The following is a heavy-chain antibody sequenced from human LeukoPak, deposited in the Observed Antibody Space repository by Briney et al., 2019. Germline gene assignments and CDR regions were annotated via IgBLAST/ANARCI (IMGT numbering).Heavy chain of an antibody. J-gene: IGHJ4*02. CDR2: ISYDGSNK. Sequence: GGSLRLSCAASGFTFSSYGMHWVRQAPGKGLEWVAVISYDGSNKYYADSVQGRFTISRDNSKNTLYLQMNSLRAEDTAVYYCASYNWNFLNDYWGQGTLVTVSS. D-gene: IGHD1-7*01. CDR1: GFTFSSYG. CDR3: ASYNWNFLNDY. V-gene: IGHV3-30*03.